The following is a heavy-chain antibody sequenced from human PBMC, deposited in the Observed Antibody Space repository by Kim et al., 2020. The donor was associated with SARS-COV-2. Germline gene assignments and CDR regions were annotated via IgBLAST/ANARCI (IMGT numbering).Heavy chain of an antibody. CDR3: AEGSGYSFDY. CDR2: INHSGST. Sequence: SETLSLTCAVYGGSFSGYYWSWIRQPPGKGLEWIGEINHSGSTNYNPSLKSRVTISVDTSKNQFSLKLSSVTAADTAVYYCAEGSGYSFDYWGQGTRVTV. J-gene: IGHJ4*02. V-gene: IGHV4-34*01. CDR1: GGSFSGYY. D-gene: IGHD3-22*01.